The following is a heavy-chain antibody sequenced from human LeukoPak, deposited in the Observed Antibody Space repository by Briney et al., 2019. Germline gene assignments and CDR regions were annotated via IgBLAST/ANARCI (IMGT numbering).Heavy chain of an antibody. Sequence: PSETLSLTCTVPGGSIDSSSYYWGWIRQPPGKGLEWIGSIYYSGSTYYNPSLKSRVTISVDTSKNQFSLKLSSVTAADTAVYYCSSSDYVYYFDYWGQGTLVTVSS. J-gene: IGHJ4*02. V-gene: IGHV4-39*01. D-gene: IGHD4/OR15-4a*01. CDR3: SSSDYVYYFDY. CDR2: IYYSGST. CDR1: GGSIDSSSYY.